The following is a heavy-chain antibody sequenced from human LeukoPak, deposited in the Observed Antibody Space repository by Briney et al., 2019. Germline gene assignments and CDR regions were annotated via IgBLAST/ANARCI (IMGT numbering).Heavy chain of an antibody. V-gene: IGHV4-30-4*01. CDR2: IYYSGST. J-gene: IGHJ6*02. CDR3: ARGPLPELYGDYGNYYYGMDV. CDR1: GGSISSGDYY. D-gene: IGHD4-17*01. Sequence: SETLSLTCTVSGGSISSGDYYWSWIRQPPGKGLEWIGYIYYSGSTYYNSSLKSRVTISVDTSKNQFSLKLSSVTAADTAVYYCARGPLPELYGDYGNYYYGMDVWGQGTTVTVSS.